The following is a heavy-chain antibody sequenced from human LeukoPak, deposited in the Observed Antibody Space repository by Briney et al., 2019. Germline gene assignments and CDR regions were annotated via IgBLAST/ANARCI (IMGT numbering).Heavy chain of an antibody. CDR1: GGSISSGSYY. J-gene: IGHJ6*03. CDR3: ARDKVRRVVEYRSYYYMDV. V-gene: IGHV4-61*02. D-gene: IGHD3-3*01. CDR2: IYTSGST. Sequence: SQTLSLTCTVSGGSISSGSYYWSWIRQPAGKGLEWIGRIYTSGSTNYNPSLRSRVTISVDTYKNQFSLKLSSVTAADTAVYYCARDKVRRVVEYRSYYYMDVWGKGTTVTVSS.